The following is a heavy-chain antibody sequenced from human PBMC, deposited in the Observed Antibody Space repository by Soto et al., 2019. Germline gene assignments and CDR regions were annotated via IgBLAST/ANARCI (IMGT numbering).Heavy chain of an antibody. CDR3: AQDKPVSSWGTVDY. V-gene: IGHV3-23*01. D-gene: IGHD6-13*01. J-gene: IGHJ4*02. CDR2: ISGSGGST. CDR1: GFTFSSYA. Sequence: GGSLRLSCAASGFTFSSYAMSWVRQAPGKGLEWVSAISGSGGSTYYADSVKGRFTISRDNSKNTLYLQMNSLRAEDTAVYYSAQDKPVSSWGTVDYWGQGTPVPVSS.